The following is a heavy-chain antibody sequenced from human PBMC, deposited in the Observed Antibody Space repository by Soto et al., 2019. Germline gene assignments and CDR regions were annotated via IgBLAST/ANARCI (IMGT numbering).Heavy chain of an antibody. CDR2: INHSGST. V-gene: IGHV4-34*01. CDR3: ARGRFWSGYSSYYYYYYGMDV. CDR1: GGSFSGYY. Sequence: SETLSLTCAVYGGSFSGYYWSWIRQPPGKGLEWIGEINHSGSTNYNPFLKSRVTISVDTSKNQFSLKLSSVTAADTAVYYCARGRFWSGYSSYYYYYYGMDVWGQGTTVTVSS. J-gene: IGHJ6*02. D-gene: IGHD3-3*01.